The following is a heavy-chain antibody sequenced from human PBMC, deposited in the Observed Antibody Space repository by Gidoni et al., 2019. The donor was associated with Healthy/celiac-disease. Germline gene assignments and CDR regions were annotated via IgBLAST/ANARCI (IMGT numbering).Heavy chain of an antibody. CDR3: ARDWYGGGLDY. D-gene: IGHD6-13*01. J-gene: IGHJ4*02. V-gene: IGHV3-33*01. Sequence: QVQLVESGGGVVQPGRSLRLSCAASGFTFSSYGMHWVRQAPGKGLEWVAVIWYDGSNKYYADSVKGRFTISRDNSKNTLHLQMNSLRAEDTAVYYCARDWYGGGLDYWGQGTLVTVSS. CDR2: IWYDGSNK. CDR1: GFTFSSYG.